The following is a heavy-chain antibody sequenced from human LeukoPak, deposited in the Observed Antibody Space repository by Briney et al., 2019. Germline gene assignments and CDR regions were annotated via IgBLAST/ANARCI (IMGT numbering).Heavy chain of an antibody. D-gene: IGHD3-10*01. V-gene: IGHV1-2*02. Sequence: ASVKVSCKASGYTFTGYYMHWVRQAPGQGLEWMGWINPNSGGTNYAQKFQGRVTMTRDTSISTAYMELSRLRSDDTAVYYCARDLEKLLWFGELLYGMGGPSDYWSQGTLVTVSS. CDR2: INPNSGGT. J-gene: IGHJ4*02. CDR3: ARDLEKLLWFGELLYGMGGPSDY. CDR1: GYTFTGYY.